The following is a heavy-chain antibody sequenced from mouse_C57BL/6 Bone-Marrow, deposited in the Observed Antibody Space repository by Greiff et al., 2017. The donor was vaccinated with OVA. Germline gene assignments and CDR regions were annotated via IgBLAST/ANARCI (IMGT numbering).Heavy chain of an antibody. CDR3: AKGYYGIGAY. CDR2: IDPSDSET. J-gene: IGHJ3*01. CDR1: GYTSTSYW. D-gene: IGHD1-1*01. V-gene: IGHV1-52*01. Sequence: QVQLQQPGAELVRPGSSVKLSCKASGYTSTSYWMHWVKQRPIQGLEWIGNIDPSDSETHYNQKFKDKATLTVDKSSSTAYMQLSSLTSEDSAVYYCAKGYYGIGAYWGQGTLVTVSA.